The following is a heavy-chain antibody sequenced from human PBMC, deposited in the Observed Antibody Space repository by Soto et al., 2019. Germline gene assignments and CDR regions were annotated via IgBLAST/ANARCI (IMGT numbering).Heavy chain of an antibody. Sequence: EVQLLESGGGLVQPGGSLRLSCAASGFTFSAYAMSWVRPAPGKGLEWVSAISGTSPSTYYAYSVQGRFTISRDSSRKTLFLQMNTLRAEDTAVYFCAIRIFGVEYWGQGTQVTVSS. CDR1: GFTFSAYA. CDR2: ISGTSPST. CDR3: AIRIFGVEY. J-gene: IGHJ4*02. V-gene: IGHV3-23*01. D-gene: IGHD3-3*01.